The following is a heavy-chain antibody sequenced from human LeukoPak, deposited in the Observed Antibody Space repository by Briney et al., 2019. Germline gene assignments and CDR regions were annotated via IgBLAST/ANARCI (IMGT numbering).Heavy chain of an antibody. V-gene: IGHV1-46*01. D-gene: IGHD3-22*01. CDR2: INPSGSST. CDR3: ARRGRRYYYDSSGYPFDY. J-gene: IGHJ4*02. CDR1: GYTFTSYY. Sequence: GASVKVSCKASGYTFTSYYMHWVRQAPGQGLEWMGIINPSGSSTSYAQKFQGRVTMTRDTSTSTVYMELSSLRSEDTAVYYCARRGRRYYYDSSGYPFDYWGQGTLVTVSS.